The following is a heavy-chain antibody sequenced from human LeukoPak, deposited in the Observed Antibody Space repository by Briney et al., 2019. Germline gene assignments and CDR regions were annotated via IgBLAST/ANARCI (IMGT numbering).Heavy chain of an antibody. V-gene: IGHV4-34*01. J-gene: IGHJ4*02. CDR1: GGSFSGYY. CDR3: ARGPYFDY. CDR2: INHSGST. Sequence: SETLSLTCTVSGGSFSGYYWSWIRQPPGKGLEWIGEINHSGSTNYNPSLKSRVTISVDKSKDQFSLKLSSVTAADTAVYYCARGPYFDYWGQGTLVTVSS.